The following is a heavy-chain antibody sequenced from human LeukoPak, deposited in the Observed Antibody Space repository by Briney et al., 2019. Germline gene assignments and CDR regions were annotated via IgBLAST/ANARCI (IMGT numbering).Heavy chain of an antibody. V-gene: IGHV4-30-4*01. CDR3: ARGGYIVVVPAAFDY. Sequence: SETLSLTCTVSGGSISSGDYYWSWIRQPPGKGLEWIGYIYYSGSTYYNPSLKSRVTISVDTSKNQFSLKLSSVPAADTAVYYCARGGYIVVVPAAFDYWGQGTLVTVSS. CDR2: IYYSGST. J-gene: IGHJ4*02. CDR1: GGSISSGDYY. D-gene: IGHD2-2*01.